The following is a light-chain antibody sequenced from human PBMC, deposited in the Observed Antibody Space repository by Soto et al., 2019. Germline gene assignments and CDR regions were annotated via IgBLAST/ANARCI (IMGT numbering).Light chain of an antibody. Sequence: SYELTQPPSVSVAPGQTARITCGGNNIGSESVHWYQQRPGQAPVPVVYDDSDRPSGIPERFSGSNSANTATLTISRVEAGDEADYYCQVWYSSTDLYVFGSGTKVTVL. J-gene: IGLJ1*01. CDR2: DDS. CDR3: QVWYSSTDLYV. CDR1: NIGSES. V-gene: IGLV3-21*02.